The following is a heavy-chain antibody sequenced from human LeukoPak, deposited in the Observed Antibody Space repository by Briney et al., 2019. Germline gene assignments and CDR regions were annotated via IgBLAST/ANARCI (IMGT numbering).Heavy chain of an antibody. V-gene: IGHV3-23*01. Sequence: GGSLRLSCAASGFTFSSYAMSWVRQAPGKGLEWVSAISGSGGSTYYADSVKGRFTISRDNSENTLYLQMNSLRAEDTAVYYCAKDSLMITFGGVMTGGFDYWGQGTLVTVSS. CDR1: GFTFSSYA. CDR3: AKDSLMITFGGVMTGGFDY. CDR2: ISGSGGST. J-gene: IGHJ4*02. D-gene: IGHD3-16*01.